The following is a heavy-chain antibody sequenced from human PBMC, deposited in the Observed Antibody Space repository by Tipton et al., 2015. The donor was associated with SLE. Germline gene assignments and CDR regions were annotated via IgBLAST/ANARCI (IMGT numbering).Heavy chain of an antibody. Sequence: TLSLTCTVSGGSISSSSYYWGWIRQPPGKGLEWIGSIYYSGSTYYNPSLKSRVTISVDTSKNQFSLKLSSVTAADTAVYYCARPVLGYCSGGSCYFDAFDIWGQGTMVTVSS. D-gene: IGHD2-15*01. V-gene: IGHV4-39*07. CDR2: IYYSGST. J-gene: IGHJ3*02. CDR1: GGSISSSSYY. CDR3: ARPVLGYCSGGSCYFDAFDI.